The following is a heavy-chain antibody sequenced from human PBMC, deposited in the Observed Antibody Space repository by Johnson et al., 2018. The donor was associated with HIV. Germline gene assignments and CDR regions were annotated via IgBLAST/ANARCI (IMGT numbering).Heavy chain of an antibody. CDR2: IYSGGST. Sequence: VQLVESGGGLIQPGGSLRLSCAASGFTVSSNYMSWVRQAPGKGLEWVSVIYSGGSTYYADSVKGRFTISRDNAKKSLYLQMNSLETEDTAVYYCATGDMPAFDIWGQGTMVTVSS. CDR3: ATGDMPAFDI. D-gene: IGHD2-2*01. CDR1: GFTVSSNY. V-gene: IGHV3-53*01. J-gene: IGHJ3*02.